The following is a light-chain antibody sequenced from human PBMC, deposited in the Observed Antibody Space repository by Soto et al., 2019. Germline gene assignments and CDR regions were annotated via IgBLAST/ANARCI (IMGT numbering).Light chain of an antibody. Sequence: QSVLTQPPSASGTPGQRVTISCSGSSSNIGSNPINWYQQLPGTAPKFLIYANNQRPSGVPDRFSGSKSGTSASLAISGLQSEDEADYYCSSYTSSSTLVFGTGTKVTVL. CDR3: SSYTSSSTLV. J-gene: IGLJ1*01. V-gene: IGLV1-44*01. CDR1: SSNIGSNP. CDR2: ANN.